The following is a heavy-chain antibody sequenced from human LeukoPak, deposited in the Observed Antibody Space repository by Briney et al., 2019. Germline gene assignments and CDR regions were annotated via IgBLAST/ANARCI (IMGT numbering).Heavy chain of an antibody. J-gene: IGHJ4*02. CDR1: GFTFSSYA. V-gene: IGHV3-21*01. CDR3: ARIGSGWYRDY. D-gene: IGHD6-19*01. Sequence: GGSLRLSCAASGFTFSSYAMHWVRQAPGQGLEWVSSLSGGSDHIYYADPVKGRFTISRDNAKNSLYLQMNSLRAEDTAVYYCARIGSGWYRDYWGQGTLVTVSS. CDR2: LSGGSDHI.